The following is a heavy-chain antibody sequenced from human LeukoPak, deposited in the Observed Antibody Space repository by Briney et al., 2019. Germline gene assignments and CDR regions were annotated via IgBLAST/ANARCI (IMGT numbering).Heavy chain of an antibody. Sequence: SVKVSCKASGGTFSSYAISWVRQAPGQGLEWMGGIIPIFGTANYAQKFQGRVTITADESTSTAYMELSSLRSEDTAVYYCARARGNSGSYFPYWYFDLWGRGTLVTVSS. CDR3: ARARGNSGSYFPYWYFDL. J-gene: IGHJ2*01. CDR1: GGTFSSYA. V-gene: IGHV1-69*13. CDR2: IIPIFGTA. D-gene: IGHD1-26*01.